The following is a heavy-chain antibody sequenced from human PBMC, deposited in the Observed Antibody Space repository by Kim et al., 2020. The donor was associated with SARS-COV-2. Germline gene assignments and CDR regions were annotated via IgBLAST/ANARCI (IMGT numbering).Heavy chain of an antibody. CDR2: ISSSSAST. D-gene: IGHD6-13*01. CDR1: GFTFSSYS. V-gene: IGHV3-48*02. CDR3: APSSTWYFDY. Sequence: GGSLRLSCAASGFTFSSYSMNWVRQAPGKGLEWISYISSSSASTYYADSVKGRFTISRDHAQNSLFLQMIGLRDEDTAVYYCAPSSTWYFDYWGQGTLVT. J-gene: IGHJ4*02.